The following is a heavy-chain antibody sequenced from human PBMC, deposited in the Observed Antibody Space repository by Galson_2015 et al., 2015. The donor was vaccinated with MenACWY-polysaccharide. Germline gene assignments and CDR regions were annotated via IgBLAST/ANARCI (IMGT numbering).Heavy chain of an antibody. CDR2: IQYDGTIK. D-gene: IGHD6-13*01. CDR3: AREGSRIVFHAFDV. CDR1: GPRFSGSG. J-gene: IGHJ3*01. V-gene: IGHV3-33*01. Sequence: SLRLSCAASGPRFSGSGMHWVRQAPGKGLEWVAVIQYDGTIKVYADSVKGRFSISRDNSKNTLYLEMKSLRADDTALYYCAREGSRIVFHAFDVWGQGTMVTVSS.